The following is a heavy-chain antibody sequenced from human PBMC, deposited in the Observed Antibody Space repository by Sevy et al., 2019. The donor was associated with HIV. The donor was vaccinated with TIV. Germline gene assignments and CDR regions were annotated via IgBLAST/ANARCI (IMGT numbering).Heavy chain of an antibody. D-gene: IGHD6-19*01. CDR2: ISTDGKIR. J-gene: IGHJ4*02. CDR1: EFTFSASA. Sequence: GGSLRLSCAASEFTFSASAMDWVRQAPGKGLEWVAVISTDGKIRYYADSVKGRFTISRDNSKNTVTLQMDSLRPDDTSVYYCTRGVRGRSTGSSGWHDFFYYWGQGTLVTVSS. CDR3: TRGVRGRSTGSSGWHDFFYY. V-gene: IGHV3-30*04.